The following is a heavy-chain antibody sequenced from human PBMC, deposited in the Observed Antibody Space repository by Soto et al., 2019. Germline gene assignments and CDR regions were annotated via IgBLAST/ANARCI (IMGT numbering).Heavy chain of an antibody. CDR3: AKSAGSWYYYYYMDV. CDR1: GFTFSNYA. D-gene: IGHD3-10*01. J-gene: IGHJ6*03. Sequence: DVQLLDSGGGLVQPGGSLRLSCAASGFTFSNYAMSWVRQAPGKGLEWVSGISGSGDSTYYVDSVKGRFIISRDKSKNTLSLQMNSLRAEDTAVYYCAKSAGSWYYYYYMDVWGKGTTVTVSS. V-gene: IGHV3-23*01. CDR2: ISGSGDST.